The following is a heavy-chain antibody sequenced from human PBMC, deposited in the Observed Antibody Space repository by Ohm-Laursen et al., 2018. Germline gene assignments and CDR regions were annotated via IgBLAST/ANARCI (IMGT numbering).Heavy chain of an antibody. J-gene: IGHJ4*02. V-gene: IGHV3-74*01. D-gene: IGHD2-15*01. CDR1: GFTFSSYW. CDR3: ARVICSGGSCYSFFDY. CDR2: INSDGRST. Sequence: SLRLSCTASGFTFSSYWMHWVRQAPGKGLVWVSRINSDGRSTTYADSVTGRFTISRDNAKNTLYLQMNSLRAEDTAVYYCARVICSGGSCYSFFDYWGQGTLVTVSS.